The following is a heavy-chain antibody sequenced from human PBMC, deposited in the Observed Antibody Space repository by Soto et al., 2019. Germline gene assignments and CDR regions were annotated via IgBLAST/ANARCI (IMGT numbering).Heavy chain of an antibody. J-gene: IGHJ4*02. CDR1: GGSISSGNYY. D-gene: IGHD1-7*01. CDR3: ATMGTSATGLYSFDF. V-gene: IGHV4-30-4*01. Sequence: QVQLQESGPGLVKPSQTLSLTCTVSGGSISSGNYYWSWIRQPPGKGLEWVGFISYSGSTYYNAPLKSRVTMSVDTSKNQFSLNLSFGTAADTAVYYCATMGTSATGLYSFDFWGQGTLVTVSS. CDR2: ISYSGST.